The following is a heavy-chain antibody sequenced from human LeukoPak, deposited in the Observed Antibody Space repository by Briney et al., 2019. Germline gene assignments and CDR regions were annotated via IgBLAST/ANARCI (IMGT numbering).Heavy chain of an antibody. Sequence: ASVKVSCKASGYTFTRYGISWVRQAPGQGLEWMGWISAYNGNTNYAQKLQGRVTMTTDTSTSTAYMELRSLRSDDTAVYYCARDGDYGTGSYYRGCIDSWGQGTPVTVSP. J-gene: IGHJ4*02. V-gene: IGHV1-18*01. D-gene: IGHD3-10*01. CDR1: GYTFTRYG. CDR2: ISAYNGNT. CDR3: ARDGDYGTGSYYRGCIDS.